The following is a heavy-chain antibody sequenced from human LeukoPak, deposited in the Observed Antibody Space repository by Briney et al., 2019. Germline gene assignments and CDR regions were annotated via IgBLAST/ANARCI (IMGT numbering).Heavy chain of an antibody. J-gene: IGHJ4*02. Sequence: GGSLRLSCAASGFTFSSYSMNWVRQAPGRGLEWVSYISSSSGFIYYTDSVKGRFTISRDNAKNSLYLQMNSLRAEDTAVYYCARDRMYYYDSSGYPPDYWGQGTLVTVSS. CDR2: ISSSSGFI. CDR3: ARDRMYYYDSSGYPPDY. V-gene: IGHV3-48*01. D-gene: IGHD3-22*01. CDR1: GFTFSSYS.